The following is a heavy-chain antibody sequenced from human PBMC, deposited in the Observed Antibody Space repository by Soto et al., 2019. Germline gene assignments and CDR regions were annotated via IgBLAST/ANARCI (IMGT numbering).Heavy chain of an antibody. V-gene: IGHV4-31*03. D-gene: IGHD4-4*01. J-gene: IGHJ6*02. CDR2: IYYSGST. Sequence: ASETLSLTCTVSGGSISSGGYYWSWIRQHPGKGLEWIGYIYYSGSTYYNPSLKSRVTISVDTSKNQFSLKLSSVTAADTAVYYCARAIDYSNYSVRGPDYYYGMDVWGQGTTVTISS. CDR1: GGSISSGGYY. CDR3: ARAIDYSNYSVRGPDYYYGMDV.